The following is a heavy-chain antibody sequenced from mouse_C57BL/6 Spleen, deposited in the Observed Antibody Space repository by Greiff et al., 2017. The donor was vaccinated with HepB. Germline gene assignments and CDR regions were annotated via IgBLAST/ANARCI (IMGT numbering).Heavy chain of an antibody. CDR2: IYPGDGDT. CDR1: GYAFSSSW. CDR3: ARNWVGGAMDY. Sequence: QVQLQQSGPELVKPGASVKISCKASGYAFSSSWMNWVKQRPGKGLEWIGRIYPGDGDTNYNGKFKGKATLTADKSSSTAYMQLSSLTSEDSAVYFCARNWVGGAMDYWGQGTSVTVSS. V-gene: IGHV1-82*01. D-gene: IGHD4-1*01. J-gene: IGHJ4*01.